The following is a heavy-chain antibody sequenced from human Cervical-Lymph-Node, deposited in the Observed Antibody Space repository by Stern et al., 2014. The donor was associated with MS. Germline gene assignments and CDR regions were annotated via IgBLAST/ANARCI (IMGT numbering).Heavy chain of an antibody. D-gene: IGHD2-2*01. CDR1: VDSINKYY. J-gene: IGHJ4*02. V-gene: IGHV4-4*07. CDR2: FSTTGSS. Sequence: QLQLQESGPGLVKPSETLSLICTVSVDSINKYYWSWIRQPAGKGLEWIGRFSTTGSSYYNPSLKSRVTMSLDTSKNQFSLKLSSVTAADTAVYYCARQTAVTSLDGWGQGTLVTVSS. CDR3: ARQTAVTSLDG.